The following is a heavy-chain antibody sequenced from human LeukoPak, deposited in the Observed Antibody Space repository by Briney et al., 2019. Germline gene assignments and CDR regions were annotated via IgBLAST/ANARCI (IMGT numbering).Heavy chain of an antibody. D-gene: IGHD6-13*01. Sequence: GESLGISCKGSGYSFTNYWISWVRQMPGKGLEWMGRIDPSDSYTNYSPSFQGHVSISADKSISTAYLQWSSLKASDTAMYYCARHETIAAAGANWFDPWGQGTLVTVSS. J-gene: IGHJ5*02. CDR3: ARHETIAAAGANWFDP. CDR1: GYSFTNYW. V-gene: IGHV5-10-1*01. CDR2: IDPSDSYT.